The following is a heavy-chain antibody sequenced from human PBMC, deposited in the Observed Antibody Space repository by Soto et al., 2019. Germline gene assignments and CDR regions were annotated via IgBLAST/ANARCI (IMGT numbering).Heavy chain of an antibody. J-gene: IGHJ4*02. D-gene: IGHD2-15*01. CDR3: ARTKCSGGSCYSWSLDY. CDR2: RYYSEST. V-gene: IGHV4-31*03. Sequence: SETLSLTCTVSGGSITTGGYYWSWIRQLPGKGLEWIGHRYYSESTYYNPSLKSRVSISLDTAKNQFSLKLSFVTAADTAMYYCARTKCSGGSCYSWSLDYWGQGTPVTVSS. CDR1: GGSITTGGYY.